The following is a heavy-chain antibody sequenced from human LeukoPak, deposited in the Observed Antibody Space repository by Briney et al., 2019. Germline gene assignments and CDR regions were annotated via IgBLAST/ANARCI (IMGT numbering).Heavy chain of an antibody. CDR1: GFTFSSYA. Sequence: GGSLRLSCAASGFTFSSYAMRWVRQAPGKGLEWVAVISYDGSNKYYADSVKGRFTISSDNAKNSLYLQMNSLRAEDTAVYYCAREMVDYYDSSGYYRDWGQGTLVTVSS. CDR3: AREMVDYYDSSGYYRD. V-gene: IGHV3-30-3*01. J-gene: IGHJ4*02. D-gene: IGHD3-22*01. CDR2: ISYDGSNK.